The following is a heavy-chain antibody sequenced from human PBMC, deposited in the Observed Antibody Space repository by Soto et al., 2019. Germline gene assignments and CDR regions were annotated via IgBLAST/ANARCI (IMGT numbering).Heavy chain of an antibody. Sequence: EVQLVESGGGLVKPGGSLRLSCAASGFTFSSYSMNWVRQAPGKGLEWVSSISSSSSYIYYADSVKGRFTISRDNAKNSLYLQMNSLRAEDTAVYYCARRGRSYSAFDLWGQGTMVTVSS. CDR3: ARRGRSYSAFDL. CDR2: ISSSSSYI. D-gene: IGHD1-26*01. V-gene: IGHV3-21*01. J-gene: IGHJ3*01. CDR1: GFTFSSYS.